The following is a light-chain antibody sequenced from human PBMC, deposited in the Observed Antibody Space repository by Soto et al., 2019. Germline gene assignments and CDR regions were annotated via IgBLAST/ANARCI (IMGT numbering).Light chain of an antibody. CDR3: KKYNSAPRA. CDR2: AAS. V-gene: IGKV1-27*01. J-gene: IGKJ3*01. Sequence: DIQMTQSPSSLSASVGDRVTITCRASQGIGNYLAWYQQKPGEVPNLLIYAASTLQSGVPSRFSGSGSGTYFTLTISSLQPEDVATYYCKKYNSAPRAFGPGTKVDIK. CDR1: QGIGNY.